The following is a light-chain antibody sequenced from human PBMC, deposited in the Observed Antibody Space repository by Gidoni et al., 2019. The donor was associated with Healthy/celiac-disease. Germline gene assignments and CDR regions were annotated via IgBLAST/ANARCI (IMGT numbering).Light chain of an antibody. V-gene: IGLV1-40*01. Sequence: QSVLTQPPSVSGAPGQRVTISCTGSSSNIGAGYDVHWYQQLPGTAPKFLIYGNSNRPSGVPDRFSSSKSGTSASLAITGLQAEDEADYYCQSYDSSLSGYVFGTGTKVTVL. CDR3: QSYDSSLSGYV. CDR1: SSNIGAGYD. J-gene: IGLJ1*01. CDR2: GNS.